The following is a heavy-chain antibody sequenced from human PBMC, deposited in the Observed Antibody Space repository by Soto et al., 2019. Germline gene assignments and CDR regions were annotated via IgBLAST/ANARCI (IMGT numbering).Heavy chain of an antibody. CDR2: ISYDGSNK. CDR3: ANGGDYYDSSGYPTWAFDI. V-gene: IGHV3-30*18. D-gene: IGHD3-22*01. Sequence: GGSLRLSCAASGFTFISYGMHWVRHAAGKWLEWVAVISYDGSNKYYADSVKGRFTISRDNSKNTLYLQMNSLRAEDTAVYYCANGGDYYDSSGYPTWAFDIWGQGTMVTVSS. CDR1: GFTFISYG. J-gene: IGHJ3*02.